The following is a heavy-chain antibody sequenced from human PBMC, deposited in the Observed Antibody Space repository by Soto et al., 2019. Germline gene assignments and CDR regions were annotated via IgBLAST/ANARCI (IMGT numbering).Heavy chain of an antibody. V-gene: IGHV4-61*01. CDR2: ISYSGNT. J-gene: IGHJ4*02. CDR1: GGSVSSGTYY. CDR3: AREWSYFDY. D-gene: IGHD2-8*01. Sequence: QVQLQESGPGLVKPSETLSLTCTVSGGSVSSGTYYWSWIRHPPGKGLQWIGFISYSGNTNYNPSLKSRVIMSVDTSKNQFSLNLSSVPAADTAVYYCAREWSYFDYWGQGTMVTVSS.